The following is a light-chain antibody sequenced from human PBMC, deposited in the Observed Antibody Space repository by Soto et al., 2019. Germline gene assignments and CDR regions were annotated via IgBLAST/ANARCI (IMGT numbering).Light chain of an antibody. V-gene: IGKV3-20*01. CDR3: QQYDASPYT. Sequence: EIVLTQSPGTLSLSPGESATLSCRAGHSRSSNYLAWYQQNPGQAPRLLIYGTSSRATGIPDRFSGSGSGTDFTLTISRLEPEDFGVYYCQQYDASPYTFGQGTKLEIK. CDR2: GTS. J-gene: IGKJ2*01. CDR1: HSRSSNY.